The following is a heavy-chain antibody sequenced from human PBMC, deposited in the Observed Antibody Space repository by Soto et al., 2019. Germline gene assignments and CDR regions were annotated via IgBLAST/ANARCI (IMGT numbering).Heavy chain of an antibody. Sequence: ASVKVSCKASGYTFTSYDINWVRQATGQGLEWMGWMNPNSGNTDYAQKFQGRVTMTRDTSISTAYMELRSLRSDDTAVYYCARDLYYYDSSGYPIDYWGQGTLVTVSS. CDR2: MNPNSGNT. D-gene: IGHD3-22*01. V-gene: IGHV1-8*01. J-gene: IGHJ4*02. CDR3: ARDLYYYDSSGYPIDY. CDR1: GYTFTSYD.